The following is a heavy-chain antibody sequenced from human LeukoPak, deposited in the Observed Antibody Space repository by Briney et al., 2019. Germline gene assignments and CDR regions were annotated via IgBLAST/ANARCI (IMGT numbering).Heavy chain of an antibody. CDR1: GFTFSSYS. CDR2: ISSSSSTI. D-gene: IGHD3-9*01. J-gene: IGHJ4*02. V-gene: IGHV3-48*04. CDR3: ASGARYFDWLLH. Sequence: GGSLRLSCAASGFTFSSYSMNWVRQAPGKGLEWVSYISSSSSTIYYADSVKGRFPISRDNAKNSLYLQMNSLRAEDTAVYYCASGARYFDWLLHWGQGTLVTVSS.